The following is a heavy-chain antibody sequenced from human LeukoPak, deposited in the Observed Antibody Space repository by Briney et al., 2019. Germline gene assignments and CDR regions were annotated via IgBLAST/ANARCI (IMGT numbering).Heavy chain of an antibody. CDR1: GGSFSGYY. D-gene: IGHD3-22*01. J-gene: IGHJ6*02. V-gene: IGHV4-34*01. CDR2: INHSGST. CDR3: ARERRNYYDSSGYYQYYYYYGMVV. Sequence: SETLSLTCAVYGGSFSGYYWSWIRQPPGKGLEWIGEINHSGSTNYNPSLKSRVTISVDTSKNQFSLKLSSVTAADAAVYYCARERRNYYDSSGYYQYYYYYGMVVWGQGTTVTVSS.